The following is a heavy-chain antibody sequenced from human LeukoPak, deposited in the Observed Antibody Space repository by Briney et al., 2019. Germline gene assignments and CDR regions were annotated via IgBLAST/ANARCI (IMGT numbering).Heavy chain of an antibody. V-gene: IGHV1-8*01. CDR3: ARGWASGSYRKSGFDY. J-gene: IGHJ4*02. CDR2: MTPNSGNT. D-gene: IGHD3-10*01. Sequence: GASVKVSCKASGYTFTSYDINWVRQATGQGLEWMGWMTPNSGNTGYAQKFEGRVTMTRNTPISTAYMELSSLRSEDTAVYYCARGWASGSYRKSGFDYWGQGTLVTVSS. CDR1: GYTFTSYD.